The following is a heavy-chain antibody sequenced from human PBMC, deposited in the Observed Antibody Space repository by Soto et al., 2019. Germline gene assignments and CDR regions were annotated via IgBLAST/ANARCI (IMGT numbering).Heavy chain of an antibody. V-gene: IGHV4-39*01. CDR3: ASQHYYDSSGYYLVY. J-gene: IGHJ4*02. Sequence: PSETLSLTCTVSGGSISSSNYYWGWIRQPPGKGLEWIGSIYYSGSTYYSPSLKSRVTISVDTSKNQFSLNLSSVTAADTAVYYCASQHYYDSSGYYLVYWGQGTLVIGSS. CDR1: GGSISSSNYY. D-gene: IGHD3-22*01. CDR2: IYYSGST.